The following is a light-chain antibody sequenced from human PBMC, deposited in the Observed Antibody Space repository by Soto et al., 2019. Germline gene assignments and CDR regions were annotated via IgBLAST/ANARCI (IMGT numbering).Light chain of an antibody. J-gene: IGKJ2*01. Sequence: EVVMTQSPATLSVSPGERATLSCRASRNVGRKLAWYMQTPGQSPWLLISGASTRAADFPARFSGSGSGTDFTLTITSLQSEDFAVYYCHHYSSWPPYTFGQGTEADIK. CDR2: GAS. CDR3: HHYSSWPPYT. V-gene: IGKV3-15*01. CDR1: RNVGRK.